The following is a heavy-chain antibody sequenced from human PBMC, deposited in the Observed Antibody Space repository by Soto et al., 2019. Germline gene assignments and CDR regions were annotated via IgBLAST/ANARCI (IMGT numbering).Heavy chain of an antibody. V-gene: IGHV4-30-2*01. CDR2: IYHSGST. J-gene: IGHJ4*02. D-gene: IGHD3-22*01. CDR3: ARVQYYYDSSGSASHFDY. CDR1: GGSISSGGYS. Sequence: QLQLQESGSGLVKPSQTLSLTCAVSGGSISSGGYSWSWIRQPPGKGLEWIGYIYHSGSTYYNPSLKSRVTISVDRSKNQFSLKLSSVTAADTAVYYCARVQYYYDSSGSASHFDYWGQGTLVTVSS.